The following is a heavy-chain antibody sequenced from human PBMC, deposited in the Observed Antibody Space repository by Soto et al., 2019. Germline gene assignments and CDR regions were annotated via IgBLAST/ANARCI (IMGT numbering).Heavy chain of an antibody. Sequence: GGSLRLSCAASGFTFSSYWMHWVRQAPGMGLVWVSRINSDGSTTTYADSVKGRFTISRDNAKNTLYLQMNSLGAEDTAVYYSAREGNTPTYGGRGTLVTVSS. V-gene: IGHV3-74*01. CDR1: GFTFSSYW. CDR3: AREGNTPTY. CDR2: INSDGSTT. J-gene: IGHJ4*02. D-gene: IGHD2-2*02.